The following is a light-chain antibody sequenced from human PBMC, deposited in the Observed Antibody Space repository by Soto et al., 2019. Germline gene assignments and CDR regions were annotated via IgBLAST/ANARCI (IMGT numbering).Light chain of an antibody. J-gene: IGLJ1*01. CDR2: EVS. CDR3: SSYTSSSTDV. CDR1: SSDVGGYDY. V-gene: IGLV2-14*01. Sequence: QSVLTQPASVSGSPGQSITISCTGTSSDVGGYDYVSWYQHHPGKAPKLTIYEVSNRPSGASNRFSGSKSGNTASLNISGLQAEDEAEYYCSSYTSSSTDVFGTGTKVTVL.